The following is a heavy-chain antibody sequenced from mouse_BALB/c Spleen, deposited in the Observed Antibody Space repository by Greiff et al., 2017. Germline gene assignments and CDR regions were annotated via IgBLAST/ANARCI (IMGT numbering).Heavy chain of an antibody. Sequence: QVQLQQSGPELVRPGVSVKISCKGSGYTFTDYAMNWVKQSHAKSLEWIGVISTYYGNTNYNQKFKGKATMTVDKSSSTAYMELARLTSEDSAIYYCARRDGNGYAMDYWGQGTSVTVSS. D-gene: IGHD2-1*01. J-gene: IGHJ4*01. V-gene: IGHV1-67*01. CDR3: ARRDGNGYAMDY. CDR1: GYTFTDYA. CDR2: ISTYYGNT.